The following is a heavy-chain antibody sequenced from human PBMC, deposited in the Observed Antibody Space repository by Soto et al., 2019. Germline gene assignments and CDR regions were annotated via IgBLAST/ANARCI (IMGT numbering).Heavy chain of an antibody. V-gene: IGHV4-30-4*01. Sequence: QVQLQESGPGLVKPSQTLSLTCTVSGGSISSGDYYWSWIRQPPGKGLEWIGYIYYSGSTYYNPSLKSRVTMSVDTSMNQFSLKLSSVTAADTAVYYCASTTMIVADWFDPWGQGTLVTVSS. CDR2: IYYSGST. J-gene: IGHJ5*02. CDR1: GGSISSGDYY. CDR3: ASTTMIVADWFDP. D-gene: IGHD3-22*01.